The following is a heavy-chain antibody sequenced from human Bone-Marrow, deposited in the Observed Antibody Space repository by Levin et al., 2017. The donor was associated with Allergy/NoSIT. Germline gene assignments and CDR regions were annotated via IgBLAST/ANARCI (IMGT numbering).Heavy chain of an antibody. CDR3: ARDRSRVDSPQYSSSCCGNWFDP. Sequence: GGSLRLSCAASGFTFSSYWMSWVRQAPGKGLEWVANIKQDGSEKYYVDSVKGRFTISRDNAKNSLYLQMNSLRAEDTAVYYCARDRSRVDSPQYSSSCCGNWFDPWGQGTLVTVSS. CDR2: IKQDGSEK. D-gene: IGHD6-13*01. J-gene: IGHJ5*02. CDR1: GFTFSSYW. V-gene: IGHV3-7*04.